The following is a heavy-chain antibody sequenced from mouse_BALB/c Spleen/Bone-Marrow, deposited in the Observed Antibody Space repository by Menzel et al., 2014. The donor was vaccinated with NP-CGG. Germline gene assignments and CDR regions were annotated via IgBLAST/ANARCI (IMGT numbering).Heavy chain of an antibody. CDR3: AIDY. CDR1: GYTFTDTW. J-gene: IGHJ2*01. Sequence: VQLQQSGPELAKPGASVKMSCKASGYTFTDTWIHWIKQGPGQGLEWIGYINPSTGYAEYNQNFKDKATLTVDKSSSPAYMHRSIRTPEDSAGYYYAIDYWGHGTPLTVSS. CDR2: INPSTGYA. V-gene: IGHV1-7*01.